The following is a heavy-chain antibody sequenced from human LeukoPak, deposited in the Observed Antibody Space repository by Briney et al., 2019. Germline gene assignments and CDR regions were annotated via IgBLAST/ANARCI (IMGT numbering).Heavy chain of an antibody. CDR2: ISAYNGNT. J-gene: IGHJ3*02. CDR3: ARAERITIFGVVIRTDAFDI. CDR1: GYTFTSYG. D-gene: IGHD3-3*01. V-gene: IGHV1-18*01. Sequence: ASVKVSCKASGYTFTSYGISWVRQAPGQGLEWMGWISAYNGNTNYAQKLQGRVTMTTDTSTSTAYIELRSLRSDDTAVYYCARAERITIFGVVIRTDAFDIWGQGTMVTVSS.